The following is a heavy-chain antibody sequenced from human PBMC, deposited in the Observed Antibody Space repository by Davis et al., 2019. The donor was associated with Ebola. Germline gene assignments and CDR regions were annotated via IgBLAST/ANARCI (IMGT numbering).Heavy chain of an antibody. J-gene: IGHJ4*02. Sequence: GESLKISCAASGFDFSTYGIHWVRQAPGKGLEWVALITSDAFNKFYAESVKGRFTISRDNSKNTLYLQMSSLRLDDTAVYYCTRGGGLDYWGQGTLVTVPS. CDR3: TRGGGLDY. V-gene: IGHV3-30*03. CDR1: GFDFSTYG. CDR2: ITSDAFNK. D-gene: IGHD3-10*01.